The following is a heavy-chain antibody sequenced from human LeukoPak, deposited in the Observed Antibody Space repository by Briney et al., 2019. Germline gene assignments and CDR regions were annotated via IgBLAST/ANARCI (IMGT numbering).Heavy chain of an antibody. Sequence: SQTLSLTCAISWDSVSSNSAAWNWIRQSPSRGLEWLGRTYYRSKWYNEYAVSVTSRITINPDTSKNQFSLHLNSVTPEDTAVYYCARDYYCSSFSCSFDYWGQGTLVTVSS. CDR2: TYYRSKWYN. J-gene: IGHJ4*02. D-gene: IGHD2-2*01. CDR1: WDSVSSNSAA. V-gene: IGHV6-1*01. CDR3: ARDYYCSSFSCSFDY.